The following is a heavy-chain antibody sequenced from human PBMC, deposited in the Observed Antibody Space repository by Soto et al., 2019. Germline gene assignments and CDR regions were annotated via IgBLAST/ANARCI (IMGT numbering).Heavy chain of an antibody. D-gene: IGHD1-1*01. CDR1: GGSISSYY. CDR3: AIRYGYSFDY. Sequence: QVQLQESGPGLVKPSETLSLTCTVSGGSISSYYWSWIRQPPGKGLEWIGYIYYSGSTNYNPSLTSRVTISVDTSKNQCSLMLSSVTAADTAVYYCAIRYGYSFDYGGQGSLVTVSS. J-gene: IGHJ4*02. CDR2: IYYSGST. V-gene: IGHV4-59*12.